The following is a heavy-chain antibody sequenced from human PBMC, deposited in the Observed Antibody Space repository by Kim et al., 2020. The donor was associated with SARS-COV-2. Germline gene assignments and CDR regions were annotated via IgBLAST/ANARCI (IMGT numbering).Heavy chain of an antibody. D-gene: IGHD1-26*01. V-gene: IGHV3-23*01. J-gene: IGHJ4*02. CDR1: GFTYSSYA. Sequence: GGSLRLSCAASGFTYSSYAMSWVRQAPGKGLEWVSAISGSGGSTYYADSVKGRFTISRDNSKNTLYLQMNSLRAEDTAVYYCAKEEYYSGSVPTKGNFDYWGQGTLVTVSS. CDR3: AKEEYYSGSVPTKGNFDY. CDR2: ISGSGGST.